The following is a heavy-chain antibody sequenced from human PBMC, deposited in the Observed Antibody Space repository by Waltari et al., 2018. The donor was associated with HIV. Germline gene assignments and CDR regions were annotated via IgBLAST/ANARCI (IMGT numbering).Heavy chain of an antibody. CDR3: ARSIVVVPAAEGFDYYYGMDV. CDR1: VGSISSGSYY. J-gene: IGHJ6*02. D-gene: IGHD2-2*01. V-gene: IGHV4-61*02. CDR2: IYTSGST. Sequence: QVQLQESGPGLVKPSQTLSLTCTVSVGSISSGSYYWSWIRQPAGTGLEWIGRIYTSGSTNYNPSLKSRVTISVDTSKNQFSLKLSSVTAADTAVYYCARSIVVVPAAEGFDYYYGMDVWGQGTTVTVSS.